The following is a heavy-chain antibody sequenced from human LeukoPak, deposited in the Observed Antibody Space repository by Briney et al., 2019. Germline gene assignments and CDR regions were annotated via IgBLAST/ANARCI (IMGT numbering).Heavy chain of an antibody. Sequence: GGSLRLSCAASGFTFSSYAMSWVRQAPGKALEWVSAISGSGGSTYYADSVKGRFTISRDNSKNTLYLQMNSLRAEDTAVYYCAILPASAATVDYWGQGTLVTVSS. CDR3: AILPASAATVDY. CDR1: GFTFSSYA. D-gene: IGHD2-15*01. V-gene: IGHV3-23*01. J-gene: IGHJ4*02. CDR2: ISGSGGST.